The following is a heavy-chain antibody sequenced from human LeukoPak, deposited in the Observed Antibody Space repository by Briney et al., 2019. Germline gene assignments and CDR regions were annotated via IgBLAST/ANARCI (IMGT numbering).Heavy chain of an antibody. V-gene: IGHV3-33*01. J-gene: IGHJ4*02. CDR1: GFTFSSYG. CDR2: IWYDGNNK. CDR3: ARGRGDYGDLFDY. Sequence: GGSLRLSCSASGFTFSSYGIRWVRQAPGKGLEWVAVIWYDGNNKYYADSVKGRFTTSRDKSKNTLYLQMNSLRAGDTAVYYCARGRGDYGDLFDYWGQGTLVTVSS. D-gene: IGHD4-17*01.